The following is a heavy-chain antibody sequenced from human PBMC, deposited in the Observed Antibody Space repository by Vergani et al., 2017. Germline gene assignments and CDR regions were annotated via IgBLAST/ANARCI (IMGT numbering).Heavy chain of an antibody. Sequence: QVQLQESGPGLVKPSQTLSLTCTVSGGSISSGGYYWSWIRQHPGKGLEWIGYIYYSGSTYYNPSLKSRVTISVDTSKNQFSLKLSSVTAADTAVYYCARARGGVVTADRAFDIWGQGTMVTVSS. J-gene: IGHJ3*02. CDR1: GGSISSGGYY. CDR2: IYYSGST. D-gene: IGHD3-3*01. CDR3: ARARGGVVTADRAFDI. V-gene: IGHV4-31*03.